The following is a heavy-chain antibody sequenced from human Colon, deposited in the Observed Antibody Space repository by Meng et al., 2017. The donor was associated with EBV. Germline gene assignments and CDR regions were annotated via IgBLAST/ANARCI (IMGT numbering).Heavy chain of an antibody. D-gene: IGHD5-18*01. J-gene: IGHJ4*02. Sequence: QVHLEVSGPGPVTPPGSLSLTCAVSNGSISSSNFWTWVRQPPGKGPEWIGYSYYSGSTYYNPSLKSRVTISVDTSNNQFSLKLKSVTAADTAVYYCVRYSYGFDYWGQGTLVTVSS. CDR3: VRYSYGFDY. CDR1: NGSISSSNF. CDR2: SYYSGST. V-gene: IGHV4-4*03.